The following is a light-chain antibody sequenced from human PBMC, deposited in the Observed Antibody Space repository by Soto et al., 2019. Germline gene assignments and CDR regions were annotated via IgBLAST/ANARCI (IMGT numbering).Light chain of an antibody. CDR1: QSVSSN. CDR3: QKRSNWPRT. Sequence: IATTQSPAALAVSPVEGAPLSFMASQSVSSNLAWYQQKPGQDNRLIIYGASTRATGIKARFSGSGSGTEFTLTISSIQPEDFAVYYCQKRSNWPRTGGQGTQGDIK. V-gene: IGKV3-15*01. CDR2: GAS. J-gene: IGKJ1*01.